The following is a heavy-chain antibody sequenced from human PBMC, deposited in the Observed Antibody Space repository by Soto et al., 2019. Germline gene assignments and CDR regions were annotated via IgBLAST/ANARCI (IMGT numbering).Heavy chain of an antibody. V-gene: IGHV3-30-3*01. J-gene: IGHJ4*02. D-gene: IGHD3-10*01. Sequence: QVHLVESGGGVVQPGRSLRVSCTASEFGFNNYAVHWVRQAPGEGLEWVALISSDGNNKYYPDSVKGRFTISRDHSNNTVYLQMHSLRLDDTAVYYCATWTLPLSWSWLQSAAGKFDYWGQGTLVTVSS. CDR3: ATWTLPLSWSWLQSAAGKFDY. CDR1: EFGFNNYA. CDR2: ISSDGNNK.